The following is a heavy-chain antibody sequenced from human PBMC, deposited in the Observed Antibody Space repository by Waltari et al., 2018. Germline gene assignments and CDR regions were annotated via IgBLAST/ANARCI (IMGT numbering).Heavy chain of an antibody. CDR1: GYSISSGYY. D-gene: IGHD6-13*01. CDR2: IYHSGST. V-gene: IGHV4-38-2*02. CDR3: ARDPIPIAAAVNPFDY. J-gene: IGHJ4*02. Sequence: QVQLQESGPGLVKPSETLSLTCAVSGYSISSGYYWGWIRQPPGKGLEWIGSIYHSGSTYYNPSLKSRVTISIDTSKNKFSQKLSSVTAADTAVYYCARDPIPIAAAVNPFDYWGQGTLVTVSS.